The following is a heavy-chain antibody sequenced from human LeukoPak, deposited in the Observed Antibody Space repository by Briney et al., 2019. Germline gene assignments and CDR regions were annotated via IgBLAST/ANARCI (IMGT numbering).Heavy chain of an antibody. CDR3: ARTLWFGELLPFDY. CDR1: GFTFSSYG. CDR2: ISYDGSNK. D-gene: IGHD3-10*01. Sequence: GGSLRLSCAASGFTFSSYGMHWVRQAPGKGLEWEAVISYDGSNKYYADSVKGRFTISRDNSKNTLYLQMNSLRAEDTAVYYCARTLWFGELLPFDYWGQGTLVTVSS. J-gene: IGHJ4*02. V-gene: IGHV3-30*03.